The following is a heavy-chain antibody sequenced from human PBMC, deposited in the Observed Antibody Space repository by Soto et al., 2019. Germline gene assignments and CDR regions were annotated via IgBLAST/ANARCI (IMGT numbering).Heavy chain of an antibody. CDR2: ISGSGGRK. D-gene: IGHD2-15*01. CDR3: AKKTFTVVAATRTSFDY. CDR1: GFTFNRYG. J-gene: IGHJ4*02. Sequence: GWSMKLSCAASGFTFNRYGMYGVRQAPRKGLEWVSAISGSGGRKYYADSVKGRFTISRDNSKNTLYLQMNSLRAEDTAVYYCAKKTFTVVAATRTSFDYWGQGTLVTVSS. V-gene: IGHV3-23*01.